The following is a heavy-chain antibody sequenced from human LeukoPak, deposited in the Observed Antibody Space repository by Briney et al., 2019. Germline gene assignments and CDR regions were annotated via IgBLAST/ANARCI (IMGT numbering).Heavy chain of an antibody. Sequence: SETLSLTCTVSGVSISSYYWSWLRQPAGKGLEWIGRIYTSGSTNYNPSLTSRVTMSVDTSKNQFSLKLSSVTAADTAVYYCARGTFRSGFDYWGQGTLVTVSS. V-gene: IGHV4-4*07. J-gene: IGHJ4*02. D-gene: IGHD1-26*01. CDR3: ARGTFRSGFDY. CDR1: GVSISSYY. CDR2: IYTSGST.